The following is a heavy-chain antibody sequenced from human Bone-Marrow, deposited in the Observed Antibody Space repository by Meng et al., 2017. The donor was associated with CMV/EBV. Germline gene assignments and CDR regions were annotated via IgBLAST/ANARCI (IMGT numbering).Heavy chain of an antibody. J-gene: IGHJ4*02. CDR2: INPNTDT. CDR3: ARSSGWSRFDY. D-gene: IGHD6-19*01. Sequence: QVHLVQSRAGVKNPGASVKVACKASGYTLTDYSIHWVRQAPGQWLEWMGWINPNTDTNYAQNFQGRVTMTRDMSINTAYMELSRLTSGDTAVYYCARSSGWSRFDYWGQGTLVTVSS. V-gene: IGHV1-2*02. CDR1: GYTLTDYS.